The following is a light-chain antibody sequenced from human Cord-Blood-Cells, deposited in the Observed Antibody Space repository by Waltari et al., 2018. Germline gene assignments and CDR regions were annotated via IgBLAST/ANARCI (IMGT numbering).Light chain of an antibody. CDR1: QSVSSY. V-gene: IGKV3-11*01. Sequence: EIVLTQSPATLSLSPGERATLSCRASQSVSSYLAWYQQKPGQAPRLLIYDASNRATGIAAMFSGSGSGTDFTLTISSLEPEDFAVYYCQQRSNWPITFGQGTRLEIK. CDR2: DAS. CDR3: QQRSNWPIT. J-gene: IGKJ5*01.